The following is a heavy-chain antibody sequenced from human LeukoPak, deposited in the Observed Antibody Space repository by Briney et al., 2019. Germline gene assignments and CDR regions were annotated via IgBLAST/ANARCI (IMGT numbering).Heavy chain of an antibody. CDR2: IYHRGST. D-gene: IGHD4-11*01. CDR3: ARHVYSNYYFDY. CDR1: GYSISSGYY. Sequence: PSETLSLTCAVSGYSISSGYYWGWIRQPPGKGLEWIGSIYHRGSTYYNPSLKSRVTISVDTSKNQFSLKLSSVTAADTAVYYCARHVYSNYYFDYWGQGTLVTVSS. J-gene: IGHJ4*02. V-gene: IGHV4-38-2*01.